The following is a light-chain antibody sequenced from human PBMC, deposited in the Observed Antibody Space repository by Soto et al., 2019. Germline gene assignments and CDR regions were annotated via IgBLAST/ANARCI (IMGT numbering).Light chain of an antibody. Sequence: DIQMTQSPSTLSASVGDRVTITCRASQRISNWLAWYQQKPGKAPNLLIFDASSLESGVPSRFSGSGSGTEFTLTISSLQSGDFATYYCQQYNTYPWTFGQGTKVEIK. CDR3: QQYNTYPWT. CDR1: QRISNW. J-gene: IGKJ1*01. V-gene: IGKV1-5*01. CDR2: DAS.